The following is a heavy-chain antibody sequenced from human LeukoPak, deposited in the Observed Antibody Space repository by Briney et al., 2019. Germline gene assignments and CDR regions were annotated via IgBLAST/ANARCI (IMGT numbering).Heavy chain of an antibody. J-gene: IGHJ6*03. D-gene: IGHD6-6*01. V-gene: IGHV4-59*01. CDR1: GGSISTYY. Sequence: PSETLSLTCTVSGGSISTYYWSWIRQPPGKGLEWIGNIYYSGNTKQNPFLRSRVTISVDTSKNQFSLKLSSVTAADTAVYFCARAPEYSSTSEHYYYYMDVWGKGTTVTVSS. CDR3: ARAPEYSSTSEHYYYYMDV. CDR2: IYYSGNT.